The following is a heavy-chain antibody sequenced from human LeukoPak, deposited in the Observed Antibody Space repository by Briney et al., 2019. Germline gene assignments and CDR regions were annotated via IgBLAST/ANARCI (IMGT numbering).Heavy chain of an antibody. CDR2: INHSGST. D-gene: IGHD6-6*01. V-gene: IGHV4-34*01. J-gene: IGHJ4*02. CDR3: ARQDSSSSRTPMFDY. CDR1: GGSFSGYY. Sequence: SETLSLTCAVYGGSFSGYYWSWIRQPPGKGLGWIGEINHSGSTNYNPSLKSRVTISVDTSKNQFSLKLSSVTAADTAVYYCARQDSSSSRTPMFDYWGPGTLVTVSS.